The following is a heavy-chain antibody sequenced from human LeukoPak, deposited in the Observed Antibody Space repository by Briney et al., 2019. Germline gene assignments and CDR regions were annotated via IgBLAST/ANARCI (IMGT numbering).Heavy chain of an antibody. CDR3: ARVSSQQLK. CDR1: GFTFSSYA. V-gene: IGHV3-23*01. CDR2: ISGSGGST. Sequence: PGGSLRLSCAASGFTFSSYAMSWVRQAPGKGLEWVSAISGSGGSTYYADSVKGRFTISRDNSKNTLYLQMNNLRVEDTAVYYCARVSSQQLKWGQGTLVTVSS. D-gene: IGHD6-13*01. J-gene: IGHJ4*02.